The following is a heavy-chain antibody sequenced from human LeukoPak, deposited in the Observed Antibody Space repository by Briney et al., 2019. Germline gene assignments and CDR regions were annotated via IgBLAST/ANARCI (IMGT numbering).Heavy chain of an antibody. CDR3: ARIGYSSSSWDY. CDR2: IRYDGSNK. Sequence: GGSLRLSCAASGFSFNKYGMHWVRQAPGKGLEWVAFIRYDGSNKYYADSVKGRFTISRDNSKNTVYVQMNSLRAEDTAVYYCARIGYSSSSWDYWGQGTLVTVSS. J-gene: IGHJ4*02. D-gene: IGHD6-6*01. CDR1: GFSFNKYG. V-gene: IGHV3-30*02.